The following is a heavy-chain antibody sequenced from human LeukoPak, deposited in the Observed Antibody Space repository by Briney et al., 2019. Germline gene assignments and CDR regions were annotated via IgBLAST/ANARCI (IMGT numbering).Heavy chain of an antibody. Sequence: PGGSLRLSCAVSGFTLTSYAMTWVRQAPGKGLEWVSSISSSGDTTYYADSVKGRFTISRDTSRDTLYLQMNSLRAEDTAVYYCAKYYYGSGSAFRALDYWGQGTLVTVSS. CDR3: AKYYYGSGSAFRALDY. V-gene: IGHV3-23*01. D-gene: IGHD3-10*01. CDR2: ISSSGDTT. J-gene: IGHJ4*02. CDR1: GFTLTSYA.